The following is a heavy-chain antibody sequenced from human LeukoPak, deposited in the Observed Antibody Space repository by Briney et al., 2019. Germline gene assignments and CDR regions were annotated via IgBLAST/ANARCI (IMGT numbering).Heavy chain of an antibody. J-gene: IGHJ4*02. CDR1: GYSISSGYY. Sequence: PSETLSLTCTVSGYSISSGYYWGWIRQPPGKGLEWMGSIYHSGSTYYNPSLKSRVTISVDTSKNQFSLKLSSVTAADTAVYYCARASSYDFWSGYYSFDYWGQGTLVTVSS. CDR2: IYHSGST. V-gene: IGHV4-38-2*02. CDR3: ARASSYDFWSGYYSFDY. D-gene: IGHD3-3*01.